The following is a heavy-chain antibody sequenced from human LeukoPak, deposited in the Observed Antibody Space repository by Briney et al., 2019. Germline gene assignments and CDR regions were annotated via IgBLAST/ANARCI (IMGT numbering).Heavy chain of an antibody. CDR2: VYYTGNT. CDR3: ARWGSIAVARVDY. J-gene: IGHJ4*02. CDR1: GGSISSYY. V-gene: IGHV4-59*01. Sequence: KPSETLSLTCTVSGGSISSYYWSWIRQPPGKGLEWIGYVYYTGNTNYNPSLTSRVNISVDTSKNQFSLNLSSVTAADTAVYYCARWGSIAVARVDYWGQGTLVTVSS. D-gene: IGHD6-6*01.